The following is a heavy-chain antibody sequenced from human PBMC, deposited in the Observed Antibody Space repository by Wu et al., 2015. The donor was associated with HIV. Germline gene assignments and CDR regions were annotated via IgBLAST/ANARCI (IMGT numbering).Heavy chain of an antibody. D-gene: IGHD3-16*01. CDR2: INPNSGAT. V-gene: IGHV1-2*02. Sequence: QVQLVQSGAEVKKPGASVKVSCKASGYTFTDHYIHWLRQAPGQGLEWMGWINPNSGATNYAQEFQGRVTLTRDTSTSTAYMEMGSLRSDDTAVYYCARVWGEVRLVHWGDGRLV. CDR1: GYTFTDHY. CDR3: ARVWGEVRLVH. J-gene: IGHJ4*01.